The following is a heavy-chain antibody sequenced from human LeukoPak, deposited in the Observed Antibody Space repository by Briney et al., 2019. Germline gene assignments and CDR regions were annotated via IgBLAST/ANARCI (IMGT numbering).Heavy chain of an antibody. V-gene: IGHV1-2*02. CDR1: GYTLTGYY. CDR3: ARVRDGYNDAYDI. D-gene: IGHD5-24*01. Sequence: GASVKVSCKASGYTLTGYYMHWVRQAPGQGLEWMGWINPNSGGTNYAQKFQGRVTMTRDTSISTAYMELSSLRSEDTAVYYCARVRDGYNDAYDIWGQGTMVTVTS. J-gene: IGHJ3*02. CDR2: INPNSGGT.